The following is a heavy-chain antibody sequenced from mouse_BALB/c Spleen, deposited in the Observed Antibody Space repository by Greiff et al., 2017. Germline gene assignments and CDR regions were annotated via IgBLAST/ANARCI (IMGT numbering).Heavy chain of an antibody. D-gene: IGHD2-2*01. CDR1: GYIFTSYC. CDR3: ARGGVYGCDDALYYCAMDY. J-gene: IGHJ4*01. CDR2: IYPGTGST. V-gene: IGHV1-76*01. Sequence: QVQLQQSGAELVRPGASVKLSCKTSGYIFTSYCIHWVKQRSGQGLEWIARIYPGTGSTYYNEKFKGKATLTADKSSSTANMQLSSLTSEDSAVYVGARGGVYGCDDALYYCAMDYWGQGTSVTVSS.